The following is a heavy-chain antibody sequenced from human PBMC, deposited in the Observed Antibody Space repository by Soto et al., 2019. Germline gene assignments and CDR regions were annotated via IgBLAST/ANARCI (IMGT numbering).Heavy chain of an antibody. CDR3: ARDQEPSTLYYDYYYMDV. J-gene: IGHJ6*03. V-gene: IGHV1-46*03. CDR1: RYTFTSYY. Sequence: QVQLVQSGAEVKKPGASVTVSCKASRYTFTSYYIHWVRQAPGQGLEWMGIINPSGGSTSYAQKFQGRVTMTRDTSTSTVYMEVSGLRSEDTAVYYCARDQEPSTLYYDYYYMDVWGKGTTVTVSS. CDR2: INPSGGST.